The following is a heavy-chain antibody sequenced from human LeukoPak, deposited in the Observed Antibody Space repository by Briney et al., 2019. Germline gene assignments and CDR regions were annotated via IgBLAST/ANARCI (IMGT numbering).Heavy chain of an antibody. D-gene: IGHD6-19*01. V-gene: IGHV3-21*01. CDR2: ISSSSSYI. Sequence: TGGSRRLSCAASGFTFSTYSMNWFRQAPGKGLEWVSSISSSSSYIYYADSVKGRFTISRDNAKKSLYLQMNSLRAEDMAVYYCARDGRGAVAGFDYWGQGTLVTVSS. J-gene: IGHJ4*02. CDR1: GFTFSTYS. CDR3: ARDGRGAVAGFDY.